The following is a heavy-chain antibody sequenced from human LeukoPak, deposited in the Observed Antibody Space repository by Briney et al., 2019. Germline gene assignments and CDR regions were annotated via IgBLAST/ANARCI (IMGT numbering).Heavy chain of an antibody. V-gene: IGHV3-11*04. J-gene: IGHJ4*02. D-gene: IGHD6-13*01. Sequence: GGSLRLSCAASGFTFSDYYMSWIRQAPGKGLEWVSYISSSGSTIYYADSMKGRFTISRDNAKNSLYLQMNSLRAEDTAVYYCARVGVFSSSWLLYWGQGTLVTVSS. CDR1: GFTFSDYY. CDR2: ISSSGSTI. CDR3: ARVGVFSSSWLLY.